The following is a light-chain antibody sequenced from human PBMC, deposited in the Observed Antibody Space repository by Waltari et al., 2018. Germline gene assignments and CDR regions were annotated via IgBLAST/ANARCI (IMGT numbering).Light chain of an antibody. CDR1: QRVSSSY. CDR2: GAS. Sequence: EIVLTQSPGPLSLSPGERATLACRASQRVSSSYLAWYQQKPGQAPRLLIYGASSRATGIPDRFSGSGSGTDFTLTISRLEPEDFAVYYCQQYGSSFTWTFGQGTKVEIK. CDR3: QQYGSSFTWT. J-gene: IGKJ1*01. V-gene: IGKV3-20*01.